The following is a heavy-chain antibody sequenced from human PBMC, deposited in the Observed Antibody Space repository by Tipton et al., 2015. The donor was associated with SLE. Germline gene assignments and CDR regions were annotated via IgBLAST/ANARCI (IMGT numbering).Heavy chain of an antibody. Sequence: SLRLSCAASGFTFSDYYMSWIRQAPGKGLEWVSYISSSGSTIYYADSVKGRFTISRDNAKNSLYLQMNSLRAEDTAVYYCAKRVKKGQRFGELSGALDIWGQGTMVTVSS. CDR1: GFTFSDYY. D-gene: IGHD3-10*01. CDR2: ISSSGSTI. CDR3: AKRVKKGQRFGELSGALDI. J-gene: IGHJ3*02. V-gene: IGHV3-11*04.